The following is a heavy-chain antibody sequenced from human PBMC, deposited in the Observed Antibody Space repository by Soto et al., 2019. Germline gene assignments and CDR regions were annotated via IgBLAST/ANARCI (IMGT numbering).Heavy chain of an antibody. V-gene: IGHV1-18*01. Sequence: GASVKVSCKASGYTFTSYGISWVRQAPGQGLEWMGWISAYNGNTSYAQKLQGRVTMTTDTSTSTAYMELRSLRSDDTAVYYCARDYYDFWSGYFNYYYYGMDVWGQGTTVTVSS. D-gene: IGHD3-3*01. CDR2: ISAYNGNT. CDR1: GYTFTSYG. CDR3: ARDYYDFWSGYFNYYYYGMDV. J-gene: IGHJ6*02.